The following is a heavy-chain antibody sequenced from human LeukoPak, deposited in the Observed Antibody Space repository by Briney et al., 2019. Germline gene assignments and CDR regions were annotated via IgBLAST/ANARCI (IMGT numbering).Heavy chain of an antibody. CDR1: GSTFSDYY. CDR3: ARAPRRSGGSCYYVDY. CDR2: ISSSGSTI. Sequence: GVSLGLSCAASGSTFSDYYMSWIRQAPGKGLEWVSYISSSGSTIYYADSVKGRFTISRDNAKNSLYLQMNSLRAEDTAVYYCARAPRRSGGSCYYVDYWGQGTLVTVSS. D-gene: IGHD2-15*01. J-gene: IGHJ4*02. V-gene: IGHV3-11*01.